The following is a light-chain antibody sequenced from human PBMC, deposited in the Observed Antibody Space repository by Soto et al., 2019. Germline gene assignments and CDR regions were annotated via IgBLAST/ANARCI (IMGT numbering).Light chain of an antibody. Sequence: EIQMTQSPSSLSASVGDRVTITCRASQSISSYLNWYQQKPGKAPKLLIYAASSLQSGVPSRFSGSGSGTDFTLTISSLQPEDFATYYCQQSYSTLGLTFGGGTKV. J-gene: IGKJ4*01. CDR1: QSISSY. V-gene: IGKV1-39*01. CDR3: QQSYSTLGLT. CDR2: AAS.